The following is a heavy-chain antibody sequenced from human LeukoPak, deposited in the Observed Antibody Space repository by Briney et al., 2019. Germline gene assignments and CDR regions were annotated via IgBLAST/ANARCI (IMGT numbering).Heavy chain of an antibody. Sequence: ASVKVSCKASGYTFTGYYMHWVRQAPGQGLEWMGWINPNSGGTNYAQKFQGRVTMTRDTSISTAYMELSRLRSDDTAVYYCVRAKYCSGGSCYSYYYYGMDVWGQGTTVTVSS. CDR2: INPNSGGT. CDR1: GYTFTGYY. D-gene: IGHD2-15*01. J-gene: IGHJ6*02. CDR3: VRAKYCSGGSCYSYYYYGMDV. V-gene: IGHV1-2*02.